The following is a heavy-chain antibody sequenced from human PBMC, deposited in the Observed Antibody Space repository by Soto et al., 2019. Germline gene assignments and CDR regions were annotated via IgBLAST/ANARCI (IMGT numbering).Heavy chain of an antibody. Sequence: SQTLSLTCAISGEIVSSHSAAWNWIRHSSSRGLEWLGRTYYRSKWYNDYAVSVKSRITINPDTSKNQFSLQLNSVTPEDTAVYYCARQGAGGDAFDIWGQGTMVTVS. V-gene: IGHV6-1*01. J-gene: IGHJ3*02. CDR3: ARQGAGGDAFDI. CDR1: GEIVSSHSAA. D-gene: IGHD1-26*01. CDR2: TYYRSKWYN.